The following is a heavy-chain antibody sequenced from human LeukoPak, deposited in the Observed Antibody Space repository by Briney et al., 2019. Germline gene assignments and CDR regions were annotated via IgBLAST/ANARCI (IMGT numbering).Heavy chain of an antibody. J-gene: IGHJ5*02. CDR1: GFTFSSYW. CDR2: NNSDGSST. Sequence: PGGSLRLSCAASGFTFSSYWMHWVRQAPGKGLVWVSRNNSDGSSTSYADSVKGRFTISRDNAKNTLYLQMNSLRAEDTAVYYCARGWGYSSSSGSPSMFDPWGQGTLVTVSS. D-gene: IGHD6-6*01. V-gene: IGHV3-74*01. CDR3: ARGWGYSSSSGSPSMFDP.